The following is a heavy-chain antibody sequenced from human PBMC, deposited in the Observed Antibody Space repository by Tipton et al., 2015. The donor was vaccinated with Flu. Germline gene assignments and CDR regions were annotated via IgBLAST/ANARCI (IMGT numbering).Heavy chain of an antibody. V-gene: IGHV4-59*08. J-gene: IGHJ5*02. CDR2: IYRSGNT. CDR3: ARRDYSNYVSEPKNWFDP. D-gene: IGHD4-11*01. CDR1: GGSISSYF. Sequence: TLSLTCTVSGGSISSYFWSWIRQPAGKGLEWIGNIYRSGNTYHNPSLKSRVTISIDTSKNQFSLRLSSVTAADTAVYYCARRDYSNYVSEPKNWFDPWGQGTLVTVSS.